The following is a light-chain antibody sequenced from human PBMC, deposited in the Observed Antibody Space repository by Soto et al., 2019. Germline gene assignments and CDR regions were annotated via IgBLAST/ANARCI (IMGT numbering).Light chain of an antibody. CDR3: QQYDSSQLT. V-gene: IGKV3-20*01. CDR2: GAS. Sequence: EIVLTQSPGTLSLSPGERATLSCRASQSFSSSYLAWYQQKPGQAPRLLIYGASSRATGIPDRFSGSGSGTDFTLTISRLEPEDFAVYYCQQYDSSQLTFGGGTKVEIK. CDR1: QSFSSSY. J-gene: IGKJ4*01.